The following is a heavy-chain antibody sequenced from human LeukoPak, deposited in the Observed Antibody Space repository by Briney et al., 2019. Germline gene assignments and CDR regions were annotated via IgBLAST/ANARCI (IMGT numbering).Heavy chain of an antibody. CDR1: GYTFTRYY. V-gene: IGHV1-2*02. CDR3: ARDRSGSYLTPNWFDP. CDR2: INPKSGGT. J-gene: IGHJ5*02. Sequence: ASVKVSCKASGYTFTRYYMHWVRQAPGQGLEWMGWINPKSGGTNYAQKFQGRVTMTRDTSISTAYMELSRLRSDDTAVHYCARDRSGSYLTPNWFDPWGQGTLVTVSS. D-gene: IGHD1-26*01.